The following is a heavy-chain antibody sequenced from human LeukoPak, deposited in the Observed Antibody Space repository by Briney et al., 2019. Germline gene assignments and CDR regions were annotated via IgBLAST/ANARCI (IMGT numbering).Heavy chain of an antibody. CDR1: GGSISSSSYY. Sequence: PSETLSLTCTVSGGSISSSSYYWGWIRQPPGKGLEWIGSIYYSGSTYYNPSLKSRVTISVDTSKNQFSLKLSSVTAADTALHYCARVSRTIFAVVHGSGRNYMDVWGKGTTVTVSS. V-gene: IGHV4-39*07. CDR3: ARVSRTIFAVVHGSGRNYMDV. J-gene: IGHJ6*03. D-gene: IGHD3-3*01. CDR2: IYYSGST.